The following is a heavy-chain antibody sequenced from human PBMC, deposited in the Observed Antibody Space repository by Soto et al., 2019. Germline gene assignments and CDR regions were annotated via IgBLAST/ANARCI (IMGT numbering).Heavy chain of an antibody. D-gene: IGHD2-2*01. CDR2: TSSSGGTT. V-gene: IGHV3-23*01. J-gene: IGHJ4*02. CDR1: GFTFTNYA. Sequence: EVQLLESGGDLVQPGGSLRLSCAASGFTFTNYALSWVRQAPGKGLEWVSATSSSGGTTYYADSVKGRFTISRDNSKNTLYLQMNCLGAEATPAYFYAKHHTDSKYLDYWGQGTLVTVSS. CDR3: AKHHTDSKYLDY.